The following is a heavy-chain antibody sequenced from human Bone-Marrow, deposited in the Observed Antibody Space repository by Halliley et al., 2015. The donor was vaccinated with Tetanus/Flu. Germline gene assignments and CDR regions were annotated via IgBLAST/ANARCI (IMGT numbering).Heavy chain of an antibody. D-gene: IGHD1-1*01. V-gene: IGHV5-51*01. CDR1: GYSLTSYW. CDR2: IYPADSET. Sequence: QLVQSGAEVKKPGESLKISCKGSGYSLTSYWIAWVRQVPGKGLEWIGIIYPADSETKYSPSFQGQVTISADKSSSSAFLRCSSLKAWDPAIYYCATTREQLGPIFGCWGQGTLVTVSS. J-gene: IGHJ4*02. CDR3: ATTREQLGPIFGC.